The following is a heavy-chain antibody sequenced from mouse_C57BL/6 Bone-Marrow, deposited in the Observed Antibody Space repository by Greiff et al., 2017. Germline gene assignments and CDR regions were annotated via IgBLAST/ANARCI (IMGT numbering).Heavy chain of an antibody. J-gene: IGHJ2*01. V-gene: IGHV1-81*01. CDR2: IFPRSGNT. CDR1: GYTFTSYG. CDR3: ARLGGYFYCDD. D-gene: IGHD2-3*01. Sequence: QVQLKESGAELARPGASVKLSCKASGYTFTSYGISWVKQRTGQGLEWIGEIFPRSGNTYYNEKFKGKATQTADKTYSTAYMKLRSLTSEDSAVYFCARLGGYFYCDDWGQGTTLTVSS.